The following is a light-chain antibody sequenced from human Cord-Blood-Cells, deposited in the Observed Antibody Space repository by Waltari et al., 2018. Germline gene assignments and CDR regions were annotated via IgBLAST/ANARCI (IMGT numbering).Light chain of an antibody. Sequence: TVLLKKPATHHFFPAARVTPSCRASQSVSSYLAWYQQKPGQAPRLLIYDASNRATGIPARFSGSGSGTDFTLTISSLEPEDFAVYYCQQRSNWPITFGQGTRLEIK. V-gene: IGKV3-11*01. J-gene: IGKJ5*01. CDR3: QQRSNWPIT. CDR2: DAS. CDR1: QSVSSY.